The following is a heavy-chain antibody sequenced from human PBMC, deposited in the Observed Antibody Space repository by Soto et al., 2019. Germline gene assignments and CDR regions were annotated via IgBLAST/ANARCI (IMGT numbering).Heavy chain of an antibody. D-gene: IGHD2-21*02. V-gene: IGHV4-59*01. CDR1: GGSISGYY. CDR2: MYNTGST. CDR3: ARDLWGYCGTDCYPLDV. Sequence: PSETLSLTCTVSGGSISGYYWSWIRQPPGKGLEWIGYMYNTGSTVYNPSFKSRVTISVDTSKNQFSLKLISVTAADTAVYYCARDLWGYCGTDCYPLDVWGQGTTVTVSS. J-gene: IGHJ6*02.